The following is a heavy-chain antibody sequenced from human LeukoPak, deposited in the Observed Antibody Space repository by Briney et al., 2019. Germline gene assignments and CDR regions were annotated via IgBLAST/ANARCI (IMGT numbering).Heavy chain of an antibody. D-gene: IGHD2-15*01. CDR3: AKDFLTDIVVVVAATSYGMDV. CDR1: GFTFSSYG. J-gene: IGHJ6*04. Sequence: GGSLRLSCAASGFTFSSYGMHGVRQAPGKGLEWVAVISYDGSNKYYADSVKGRFTISRDNSKNTLYLQMNSLRAEDTAVYYCAKDFLTDIVVVVAATSYGMDVWGKGTTVTVSS. V-gene: IGHV3-30*18. CDR2: ISYDGSNK.